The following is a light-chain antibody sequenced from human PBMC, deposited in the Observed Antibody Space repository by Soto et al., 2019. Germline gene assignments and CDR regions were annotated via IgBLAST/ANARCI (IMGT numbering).Light chain of an antibody. Sequence: QMTQSPSSLSASVGDRVTITCRASQSISSYLNWYQQKPGKAPKLLIYAASSLQSGVPSRFSGSGSGTDFTLTISSLQPEDFATYYCQQSCSTPPVTFGGGTKVDIK. CDR1: QSISSY. CDR3: QQSCSTPPVT. V-gene: IGKV1-39*01. J-gene: IGKJ4*01. CDR2: AAS.